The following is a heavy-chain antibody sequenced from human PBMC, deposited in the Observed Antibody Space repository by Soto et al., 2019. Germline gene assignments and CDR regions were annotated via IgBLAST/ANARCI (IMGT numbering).Heavy chain of an antibody. J-gene: IGHJ6*02. CDR3: AREYTAWPLAYGLDV. D-gene: IGHD2-2*02. Sequence: PGGSLRLSCVGSGFTFSTYSINWVRQAPGKGLEWVSSISSRSDIYYADSVKGRFTISRDNAKNSVSLQMISLRAEDTAVYYCAREYTAWPLAYGLDVWGQGTTVTVSS. CDR1: GFTFSTYS. CDR2: ISSRSDI. V-gene: IGHV3-21*01.